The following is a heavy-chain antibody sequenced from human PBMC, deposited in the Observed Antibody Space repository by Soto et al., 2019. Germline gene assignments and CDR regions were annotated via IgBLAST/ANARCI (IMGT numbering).Heavy chain of an antibody. CDR2: IIPIFGTA. CDR1: GGTFSSYA. Sequence: QVQLVQSGAEVKKPGSSVKVSCKASGGTFSSYAISWVRQAPGQGLEWMGGIIPIFGTANYAQKFQGRVTIPADEPTSPAYMQLSSLRSEDTAVYYCARPLRGVVVPAAAGRTHYCMDVWGQGPTVTVSS. V-gene: IGHV1-69*01. D-gene: IGHD2-2*01. CDR3: ARPLRGVVVPAAAGRTHYCMDV. J-gene: IGHJ6*02.